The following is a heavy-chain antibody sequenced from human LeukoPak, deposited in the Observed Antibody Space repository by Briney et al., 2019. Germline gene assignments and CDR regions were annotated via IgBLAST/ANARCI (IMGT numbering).Heavy chain of an antibody. D-gene: IGHD1-26*01. V-gene: IGHV3-30*18. CDR3: AKDRTIVGAIS. J-gene: IGHJ5*02. CDR2: ISYDGSNK. Sequence: GGSLGLSCAASGFTFSSYGMHWVRQAPGKGLEWVAVISYDGSNKYYADSVKGRFTISRDNSKNTLYLQMNSLRAEDTAVYYCAKDRTIVGAISWGQGTLVTVSS. CDR1: GFTFSSYG.